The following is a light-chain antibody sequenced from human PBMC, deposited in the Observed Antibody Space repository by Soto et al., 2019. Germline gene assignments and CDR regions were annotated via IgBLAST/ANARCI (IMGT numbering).Light chain of an antibody. CDR2: DAS. CDR1: QDISKY. CDR3: LQYVNLPFT. J-gene: IGKJ4*01. V-gene: IGKV1-33*01. Sequence: DIQMTQSPSSLSASVGDRVTITCQASQDISKYLSWYQQKPGKAPKLLIYDASNLQTGVPTRFSGNRAGTDFIFTINGLQAEDIATYYCLQYVNLPFTFGGGTKVEI.